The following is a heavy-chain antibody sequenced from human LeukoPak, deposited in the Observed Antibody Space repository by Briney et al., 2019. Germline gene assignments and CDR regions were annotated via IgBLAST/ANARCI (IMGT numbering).Heavy chain of an antibody. CDR2: IKQDGSEK. Sequence: PGGSLRLSCAASGFTFSSYWMRWVRQAPGKGLEWVDNIKQDGSEKYYVDSVKGRFTISRDNAKNSLYLQMNSLRAEDTAVYYCARDLTYYDFWSGTNLDYWGQEPWSPSPQ. V-gene: IGHV3-7*01. CDR1: GFTFSSYW. D-gene: IGHD3-3*01. CDR3: ARDLTYYDFWSGTNLDY. J-gene: IGHJ4*01.